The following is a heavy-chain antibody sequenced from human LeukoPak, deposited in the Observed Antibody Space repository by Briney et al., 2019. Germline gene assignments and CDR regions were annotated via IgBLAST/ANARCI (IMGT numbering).Heavy chain of an antibody. J-gene: IGHJ4*02. V-gene: IGHV4-59*01. Sequence: SETLSLTCTVSGGSISSYYWSWIRQPPWKGLEWIGYIYYSGSTNYNPSLKSRVTISVDTSRNQFSLKLSSATAADTAVYYCARGKQQLVLGAFDCWGQGTLVTVSS. CDR1: GGSISSYY. CDR3: ARGKQQLVLGAFDC. CDR2: IYYSGST. D-gene: IGHD6-13*01.